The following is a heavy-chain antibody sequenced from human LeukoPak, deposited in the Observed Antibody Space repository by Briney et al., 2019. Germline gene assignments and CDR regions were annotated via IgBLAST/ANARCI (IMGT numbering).Heavy chain of an antibody. D-gene: IGHD3-22*01. CDR2: TYYRSKWYN. CDR3: ARGEGYDSSGYYRY. V-gene: IGHV6-1*01. CDR1: GDSVSSNSAA. J-gene: IGHJ4*02. Sequence: SQTLSLTCAISGDSVSSNSAAWNWIRQSPSRGLEWLGRTYYRSKWYNDYAVSVKSRITINPDTSKNQFSLKLSSVTAADTAVYYCARGEGYDSSGYYRYWGQGTLVTVSS.